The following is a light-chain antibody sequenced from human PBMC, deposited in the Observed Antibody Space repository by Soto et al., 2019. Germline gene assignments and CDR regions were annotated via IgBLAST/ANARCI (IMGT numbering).Light chain of an antibody. CDR1: QSITYR. J-gene: IGKJ2*01. CDR2: DVF. Sequence: DIQMTQSPSSLSASVGDRVTITCRASQSITYRLAWYQQKPGRAPKLLIYDVFNLQSGVPSRFSGSGSGTEFTLTISSLQPDGSATYYCQQYHSFSFTFGQGTKLEIK. CDR3: QQYHSFSFT. V-gene: IGKV1-5*01.